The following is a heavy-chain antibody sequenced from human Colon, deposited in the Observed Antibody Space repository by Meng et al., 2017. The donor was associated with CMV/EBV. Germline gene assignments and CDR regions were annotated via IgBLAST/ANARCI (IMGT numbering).Heavy chain of an antibody. Sequence: ASVKVSCKPSGVTFFNFGVTWVRQAPGQGLEWMGWISAYKGNTNYAQKFHDRVTMTADKSTKTVHMELRSLRSDDTAVYYCASGGDYYPFDYWGEGTLVTVSS. V-gene: IGHV1-18*01. J-gene: IGHJ4*02. CDR3: ASGGDYYPFDY. CDR1: GVTFFNFG. CDR2: ISAYKGNT. D-gene: IGHD2-21*02.